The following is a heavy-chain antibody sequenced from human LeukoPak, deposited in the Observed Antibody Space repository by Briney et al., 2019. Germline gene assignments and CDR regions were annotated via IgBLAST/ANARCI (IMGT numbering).Heavy chain of an antibody. D-gene: IGHD2-2*01. J-gene: IGHJ1*01. CDR1: GFNFRNYA. Sequence: PGGSLRLSCAASGFNFRNYAMSWVRQAPGEGLEWVSAISGSGDVTYYADPVKGRFTIYRDNAKNTLYLQMHSLRAEDTAIYYCARDRSWDSSTYYSEYFLHWGQGSLVSVSA. CDR3: ARDRSWDSSTYYSEYFLH. V-gene: IGHV3-23*01. CDR2: ISGSGDVT.